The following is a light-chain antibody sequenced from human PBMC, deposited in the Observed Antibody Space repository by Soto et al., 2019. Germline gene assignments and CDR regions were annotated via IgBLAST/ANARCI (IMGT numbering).Light chain of an antibody. CDR3: QQRRNWPLT. V-gene: IGKV3-11*01. Sequence: ETVLTQSPATLSVSPGERATLSCRASQSVSTYLAWYQQKPGQAPRLLIYDASNRATGIPARFSGSGSGTDFTLTISSLEPEDFAVYYCQQRRNWPLTFGGGTKVDIK. J-gene: IGKJ4*01. CDR2: DAS. CDR1: QSVSTY.